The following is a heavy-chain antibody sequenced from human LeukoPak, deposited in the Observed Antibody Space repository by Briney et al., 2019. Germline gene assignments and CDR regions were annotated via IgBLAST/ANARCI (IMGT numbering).Heavy chain of an antibody. Sequence: GGSLRLSCAASGFTFSSYGMHWVHQAPGKGLEWVAVISYDGSNKYYADSVKGRFTISRDNSKNTLYLQMNSLRAEDTAVYYCARGGSRLFLHIWGQGTMVTVSS. CDR3: ARGGSRLFLHI. V-gene: IGHV3-30*03. CDR1: GFTFSSYG. J-gene: IGHJ3*02. D-gene: IGHD3-3*01. CDR2: ISYDGSNK.